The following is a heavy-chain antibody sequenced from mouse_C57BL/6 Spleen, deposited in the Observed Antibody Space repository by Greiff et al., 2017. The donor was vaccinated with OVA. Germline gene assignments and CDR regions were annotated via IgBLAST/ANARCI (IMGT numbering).Heavy chain of an antibody. CDR1: GYTFTDYY. Sequence: QVQLQQSGAELVRPGASVKLSCKASGYTFTDYYINWVKQRPGQGLEWIARIYPGSGNTYYNEKFKGKATLTAEKSSSTAYMQLSSLTSDDSAVDFCARQADYAMYYWGQGTSVTVSS. CDR3: ARQADYAMYY. V-gene: IGHV1-76*01. J-gene: IGHJ4*01. CDR2: IYPGSGNT.